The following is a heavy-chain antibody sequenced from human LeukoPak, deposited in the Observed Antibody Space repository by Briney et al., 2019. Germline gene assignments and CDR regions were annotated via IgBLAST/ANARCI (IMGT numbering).Heavy chain of an antibody. Sequence: KVGESLKISCKASGYTFTNNWTGWVRQMPGKGVEWMGRIFPGDYDTRYSPAFQGQVTITADRSINTVYLRWNSLRASDSAIYYCVKSWCRGILVCPDYWGQGTVVTVSS. CDR1: GYTFTNNW. CDR3: VKSWCRGILVCPDY. D-gene: IGHD3-16*02. CDR2: IFPGDYDT. V-gene: IGHV5-51*02. J-gene: IGHJ4*02.